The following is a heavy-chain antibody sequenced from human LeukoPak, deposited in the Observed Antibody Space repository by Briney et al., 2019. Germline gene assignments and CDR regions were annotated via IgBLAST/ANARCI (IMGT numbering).Heavy chain of an antibody. J-gene: IGHJ4*02. CDR3: AKESGSYPKNFDY. V-gene: IGHV3-9*01. D-gene: IGHD1-26*01. Sequence: GRSLRLSCAASGFTFDDYAMHWVRQAPGKGLEWVSGISWNSGSIGYADSVKGRFTISRDNAKNSLYLQTNSLRAEDTALYYCAKESGSYPKNFDYWGQGTLVTVSS. CDR2: ISWNSGSI. CDR1: GFTFDDYA.